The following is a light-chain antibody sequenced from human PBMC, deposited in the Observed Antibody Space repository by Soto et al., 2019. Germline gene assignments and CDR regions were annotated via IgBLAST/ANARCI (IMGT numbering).Light chain of an antibody. J-gene: IGKJ5*01. V-gene: IGKV1D-12*01. CDR1: QVMSSW. CDR3: QQTDTLPST. Sequence: DIQMTQSTSSVSGAVGERVTITCRASQVMSSWLAWYQQKPGKAPKLLIFAASTLQSGVPSRFSGSGSRTDFTLTITSLQPEDIGTYYCQQTDTLPSTFGQGTRLEI. CDR2: AAS.